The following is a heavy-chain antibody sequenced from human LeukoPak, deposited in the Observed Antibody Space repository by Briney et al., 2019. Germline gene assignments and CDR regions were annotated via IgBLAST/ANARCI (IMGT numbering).Heavy chain of an antibody. J-gene: IGHJ4*02. CDR2: ISYDGSNK. CDR3: ASLQTYYYDSSGYFDY. Sequence: PGGSLRLSCAASGFTFNSYAMHWVRQAPGKGLEWVAVISYDGSNKYYADSVRGRFTISRDNSKNTLYLQMNSLRAEDTAVYYCASLQTYYYDSSGYFDYWGQGTLVTVSS. V-gene: IGHV3-30-3*01. CDR1: GFTFNSYA. D-gene: IGHD3-22*01.